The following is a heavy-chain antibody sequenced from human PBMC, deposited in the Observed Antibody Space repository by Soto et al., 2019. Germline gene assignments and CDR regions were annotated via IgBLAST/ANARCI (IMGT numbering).Heavy chain of an antibody. D-gene: IGHD4-4*01. Sequence: ASVKVSCKASGYTFTINYIHWVRQAPGQGLEWMGIIDPSGGSTSYAQKFQGRVTMTRDTSTSTVYMELSSLRSEDTAVYYCARADYSNYNFGYWGQGTLVTASS. CDR3: ARADYSNYNFGY. CDR1: GYTFTINY. J-gene: IGHJ4*02. V-gene: IGHV1-46*01. CDR2: IDPSGGST.